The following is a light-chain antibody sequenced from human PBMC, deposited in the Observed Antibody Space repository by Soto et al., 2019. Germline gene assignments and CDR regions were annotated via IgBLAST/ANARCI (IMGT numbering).Light chain of an antibody. CDR3: QVWDSSSDHSVV. CDR1: NIGGKS. J-gene: IGLJ2*01. CDR2: YDT. V-gene: IGLV3-21*04. Sequence: SYELTRPPTVSVAPGKTATISCGGNNIGGKSVHWYQQKPGQAPVLIIYYDTSRPSGIPERFSGSNSGNTATLTISRVEAGDEADYYCQVWDSSSDHSVVFGGGTKLTVL.